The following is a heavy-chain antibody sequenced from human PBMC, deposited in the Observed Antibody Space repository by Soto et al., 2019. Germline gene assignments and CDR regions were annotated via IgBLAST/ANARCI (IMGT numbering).Heavy chain of an antibody. CDR1: GFTFSSYA. D-gene: IGHD3-3*01. Sequence: GESLKISCAASGFTFSSYAMHWVRQAPGKGLEWVAVISYDGSNKYYADSVKGRFTISRDNSKNTLYLQMNSLRAEDTAVYYCARDPWDFWSGYYLFDYWGQGTLVTVSS. J-gene: IGHJ4*02. V-gene: IGHV3-30-3*01. CDR2: ISYDGSNK. CDR3: ARDPWDFWSGYYLFDY.